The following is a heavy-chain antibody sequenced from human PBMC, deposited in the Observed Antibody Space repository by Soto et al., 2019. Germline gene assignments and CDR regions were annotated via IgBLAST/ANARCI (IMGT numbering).Heavy chain of an antibody. J-gene: IGHJ4*02. Sequence: PSETLSLTCQVSAGSISSGDYYWSWIRQPPGKGLEWIGYIYYSGNTNYNPSLKSRVTISVDTSKNQFSLKLSAVTAADTAVYYCARTPPLGYFDYWGQGTLVTVSS. CDR3: ARTPPLGYFDY. CDR2: IYYSGNT. CDR1: AGSISSGDYY. V-gene: IGHV4-30-4*08.